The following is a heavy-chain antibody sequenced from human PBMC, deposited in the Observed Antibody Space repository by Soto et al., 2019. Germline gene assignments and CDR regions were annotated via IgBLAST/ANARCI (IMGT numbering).Heavy chain of an antibody. Sequence: LRLSCAASGFKFTIYGMHWVRQAPGKGLEWVAVVWYDGSNKYYADSVKGRFTISRDNSKNTLYLQVNSLRAEDTAVYYCAKDRSSSLDGMDVWGQGTTVTVSS. J-gene: IGHJ6*02. CDR1: GFKFTIYG. V-gene: IGHV3-33*06. D-gene: IGHD6-13*01. CDR3: AKDRSSSLDGMDV. CDR2: VWYDGSNK.